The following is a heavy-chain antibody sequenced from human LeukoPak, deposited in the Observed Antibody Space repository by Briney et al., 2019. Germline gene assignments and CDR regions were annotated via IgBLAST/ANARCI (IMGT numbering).Heavy chain of an antibody. J-gene: IGHJ4*02. Sequence: SVKVSCKASGGTFSSYAISWVRQAPGQGLEWMGGIIPVFGTANYAQKFQGRVTITTDESTSTAYMELSSLRSEDTAVYYCARGDYYDSSGSTAFDYWGQGTLVTVSS. D-gene: IGHD3-22*01. V-gene: IGHV1-69*05. CDR2: IIPVFGTA. CDR3: ARGDYYDSSGSTAFDY. CDR1: GGTFSSYA.